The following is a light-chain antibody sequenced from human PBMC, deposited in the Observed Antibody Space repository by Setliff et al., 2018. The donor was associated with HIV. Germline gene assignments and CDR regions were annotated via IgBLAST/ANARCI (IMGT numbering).Light chain of an antibody. Sequence: QSALTQPASVSGSPGQSITISCTGSSSDVGGYNYVSWYQQHPGKAPKLMIYDVSQRPSGVSDRFSGSKSGITASLTISGLQPEDESDYYCSSYTASSTLGFGGGTKGTVL. CDR2: DVS. CDR3: SSYTASSTLG. V-gene: IGLV2-14*03. CDR1: SSDVGGYNY. J-gene: IGLJ3*02.